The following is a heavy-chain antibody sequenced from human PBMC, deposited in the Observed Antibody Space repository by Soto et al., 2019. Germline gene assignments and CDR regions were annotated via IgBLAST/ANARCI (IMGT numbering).Heavy chain of an antibody. D-gene: IGHD1-1*01. CDR3: ARGLATLPVFAFDI. Sequence: SGPTLVNPTQTLTLTCTLSGISLSTSGVGLGWIRQTPGKALEWPALVYWNDDKHYSPSLKSRLTITKDTSKNQAVLTMTNMDPVDTATYYCARGLATLPVFAFDIWGQGTVVTVSS. V-gene: IGHV2-5*01. CDR2: VYWNDDK. J-gene: IGHJ3*02. CDR1: GISLSTSGVG.